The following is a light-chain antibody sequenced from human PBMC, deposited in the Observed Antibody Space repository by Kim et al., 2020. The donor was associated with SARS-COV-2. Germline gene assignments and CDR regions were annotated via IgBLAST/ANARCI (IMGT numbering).Light chain of an antibody. J-gene: IGKJ1*01. CDR2: DAS. Sequence: EIVLTQSPGTLSLSPGERATLSCRASQSISSSYLAWYQQKLGQAPSLLIYDASSRATGIPDRFSGSGSGTDFTLTISRLEPEDFAVYYCQQYGRSPVTFGQGTQVDIK. CDR3: QQYGRSPVT. V-gene: IGKV3-20*01. CDR1: QSISSSY.